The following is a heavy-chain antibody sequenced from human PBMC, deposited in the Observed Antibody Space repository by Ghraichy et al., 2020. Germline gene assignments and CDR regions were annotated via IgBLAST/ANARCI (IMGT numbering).Heavy chain of an antibody. J-gene: IGHJ4*01. Sequence: GGSLRLTCAASGFTFSSYSMDWVRQAPGKGLEWVSRIYSDGSGTRYADSVKGRFTISRDNAKNTLYLQMNSLRAEDTGVYYCARGGFYSTSSLDYWGHGTLVTVSS. D-gene: IGHD6-6*01. CDR3: ARGGFYSTSSLDY. CDR2: IYSDGSGT. V-gene: IGHV3-74*01. CDR1: GFTFSSYS.